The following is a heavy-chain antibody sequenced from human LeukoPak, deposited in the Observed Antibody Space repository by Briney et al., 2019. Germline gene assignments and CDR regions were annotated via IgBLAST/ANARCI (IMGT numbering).Heavy chain of an antibody. V-gene: IGHV1-24*01. CDR2: FDPEDGET. Sequence: GASVKVSCKISGYTLTELSMHWVRQAPGKGLEWMGGFDPEDGETIYAEKFRGRVTMTEDTSTETAYMDLSSLRSEDTAVYYCATDGRGVATNGAIDIWGQGTMVTVSS. CDR3: ATDGRGVATNGAIDI. J-gene: IGHJ3*02. CDR1: GYTLTELS. D-gene: IGHD5-12*01.